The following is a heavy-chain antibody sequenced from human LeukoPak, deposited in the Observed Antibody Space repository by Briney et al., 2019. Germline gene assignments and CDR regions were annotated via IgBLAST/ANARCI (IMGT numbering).Heavy chain of an antibody. V-gene: IGHV3-11*01. CDR3: ARQRGYSYGFEDPKHFDY. CDR1: GFTFSDCY. D-gene: IGHD5-18*01. J-gene: IGHJ4*02. Sequence: GGSLRLSCAASGFTFSDCYMSWIRQAPGKGLEWVSYISSSGSTIYYADSVKGRFTISRDNAKNSLYLQMNGLRAEDTAVYYCARQRGYSYGFEDPKHFDYWGQGTLVTVSS. CDR2: ISSSGSTI.